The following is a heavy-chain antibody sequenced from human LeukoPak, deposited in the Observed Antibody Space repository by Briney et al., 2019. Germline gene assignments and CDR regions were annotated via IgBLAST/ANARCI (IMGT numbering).Heavy chain of an antibody. J-gene: IGHJ3*02. Sequence: PGGSLRLSCAASKFTFSSHDMHWVRQAPGKGLEWVSFISSSGTIYLADSVKGRFTISRDNARNSLYLQMNSLRAEDTALYYCVRDDGGSTFDTWGQGTMVTVSS. V-gene: IGHV3-48*03. CDR2: ISSSGTI. CDR1: KFTFSSHD. CDR3: VRDDGGSTFDT. D-gene: IGHD3-10*01.